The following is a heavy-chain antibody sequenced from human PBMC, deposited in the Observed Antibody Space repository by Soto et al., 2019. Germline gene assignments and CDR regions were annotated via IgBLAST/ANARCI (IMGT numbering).Heavy chain of an antibody. V-gene: IGHV1-46*01. Sequence: GASVKVSFKASGYTFTSYYMHWVRQAPGQGLEWMGIINPSGGSTSYAQKFQGRVTMTRDTSTSTVYMELSSLRSEDTAVYYCARDHREVGADLILAGEAFDIWGQGTMVTVSS. J-gene: IGHJ3*02. CDR2: INPSGGST. CDR3: ARDHREVGADLILAGEAFDI. CDR1: GYTFTSYY. D-gene: IGHD1-26*01.